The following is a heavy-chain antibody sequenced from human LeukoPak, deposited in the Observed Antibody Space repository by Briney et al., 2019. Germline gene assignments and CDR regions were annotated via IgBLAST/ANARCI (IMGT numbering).Heavy chain of an antibody. J-gene: IGHJ4*02. CDR1: GYTFTSYG. CDR3: ARAYCSGGSCPNHY. D-gene: IGHD2-15*01. CDR2: ISAYNGNT. Sequence: ASVKVSCKASGYTFTSYGISWVRQAPGQGLEWMGWISAYNGNTNYAQKLQGRVTMTTDTSTSTAYMELRSLRSDDTAVYYCARAYCSGGSCPNHYWGQGTLVTVSS. V-gene: IGHV1-18*01.